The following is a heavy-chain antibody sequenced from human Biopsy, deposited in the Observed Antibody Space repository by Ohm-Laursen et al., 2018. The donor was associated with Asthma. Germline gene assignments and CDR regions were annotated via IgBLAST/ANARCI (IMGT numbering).Heavy chain of an antibody. V-gene: IGHV4-59*12. CDR2: ISYSIEYSGST. CDR3: ARERMFFYDSSGYGAFDI. J-gene: IGHJ3*02. D-gene: IGHD3-22*01. CDR1: GGSLSGYY. Sequence: GTLSLTCTVSGGSLSGYYWSWIRQSPGKGLEWIGYISYSIEYSGSTNYNPSLKSRVTISVDTSKIQFSLKLSSVTAADTAIYYCARERMFFYDSSGYGAFDIWGQGTLVTVSS.